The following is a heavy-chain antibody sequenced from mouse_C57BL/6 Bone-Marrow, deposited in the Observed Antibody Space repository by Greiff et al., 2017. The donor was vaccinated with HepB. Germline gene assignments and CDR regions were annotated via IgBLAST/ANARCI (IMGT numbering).Heavy chain of an antibody. Sequence: QVQLQQSGAELMKPGASVKLSCKATGYTFTGYWIEWVKQRPGHGLEWIGEILPGSGSTNYNEKFKGKATFTADTSSNTAYMPLSSLTTEDSAIYYCARRGTVVAHYAMDYWGQGTSVTVSS. V-gene: IGHV1-9*01. CDR1: GYTFTGYW. CDR3: ARRGTVVAHYAMDY. J-gene: IGHJ4*01. D-gene: IGHD1-1*01. CDR2: ILPGSGST.